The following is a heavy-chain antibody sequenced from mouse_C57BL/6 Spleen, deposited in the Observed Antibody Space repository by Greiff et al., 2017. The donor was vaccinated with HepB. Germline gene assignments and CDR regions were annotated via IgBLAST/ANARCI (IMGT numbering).Heavy chain of an antibody. CDR2: INPNNGGT. CDR3: ARYYYYGSFDY. CDR1: GYTFTDYN. J-gene: IGHJ2*01. D-gene: IGHD1-1*01. V-gene: IGHV1-22*01. Sequence: EVQLQQSGPELVKPGASVKMSCKASGYTFTDYNMHWVKQSHGKSLEWIGYINPNNGGTSYNQKFKGKATFTVNKSSSTAYMELRSLPSEDSAVYYCARYYYYGSFDYWGQGTTLTVSS.